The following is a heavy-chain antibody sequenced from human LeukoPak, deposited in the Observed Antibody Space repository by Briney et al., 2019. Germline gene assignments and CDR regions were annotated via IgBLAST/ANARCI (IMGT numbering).Heavy chain of an antibody. Sequence: ASVKVSCKASGYTFTSYDINWVRQATGQGLEWMGWMNPNSGNTGYAQKLQGRVTMTRDTSTSTAYMELRSLRSDDTAVYYCARDQRDYYGSGSYTWDFDYWGQGTLVTVSS. J-gene: IGHJ4*02. CDR3: ARDQRDYYGSGSYTWDFDY. CDR1: GYTFTSYD. D-gene: IGHD3-10*01. CDR2: MNPNSGNT. V-gene: IGHV1-8*01.